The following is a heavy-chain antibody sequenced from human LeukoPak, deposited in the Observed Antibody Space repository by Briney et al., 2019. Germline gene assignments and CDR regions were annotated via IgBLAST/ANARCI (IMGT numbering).Heavy chain of an antibody. Sequence: SETLSLTCTVSGGSISSSSYYWSWIRLPPGKGPEWIGYVYYSGSTNYNPSLKSRVTISVDTSKNQFSLKLSSVTAADTAVYYWARGRLARAPYFDYWGQGTLVIVSS. J-gene: IGHJ4*02. D-gene: IGHD3-10*01. V-gene: IGHV4-61*01. CDR3: ARGRLARAPYFDY. CDR2: VYYSGST. CDR1: GGSISSSSYY.